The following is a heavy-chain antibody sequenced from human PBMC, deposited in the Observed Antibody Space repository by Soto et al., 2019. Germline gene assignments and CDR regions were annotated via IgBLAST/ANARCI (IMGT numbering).Heavy chain of an antibody. CDR2: ISGSGGST. D-gene: IGHD3-16*02. CDR3: AKSPRDPVYDYVWGSYRYYFDY. CDR1: GFTFSSYA. V-gene: IGHV3-23*01. J-gene: IGHJ4*02. Sequence: GGSLRLSCAASGFTFSSYAMSWVRQAPGKGLEWVSAISGSGGSTYYADSVKGRFTISRDNSKNTLYLQMNSLRAEDTAVYYCAKSPRDPVYDYVWGSYRYYFDYWGQGTLVTVSS.